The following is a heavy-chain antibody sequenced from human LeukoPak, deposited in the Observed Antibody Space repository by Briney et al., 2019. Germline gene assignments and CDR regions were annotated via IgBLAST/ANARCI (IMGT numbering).Heavy chain of an antibody. CDR2: IDYSATT. J-gene: IGHJ4*02. Sequence: SETLSLTCTVSGGSIRSTTYYWGWIRQPPGKGREWIRSIDYSATTYYNPSSESRVSISIDTTKSQFSLRLISVTATEPAFYFCAKHGGVVGSTQLDYWGQGTLVTVSS. CDR3: AKHGGVVGSTQLDY. CDR1: GGSIRSTTYY. V-gene: IGHV4-39*01. D-gene: IGHD3-22*01.